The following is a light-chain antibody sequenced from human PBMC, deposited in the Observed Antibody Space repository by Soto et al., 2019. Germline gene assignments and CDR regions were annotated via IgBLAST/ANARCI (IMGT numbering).Light chain of an antibody. J-gene: IGKJ1*01. Sequence: DIVMTRSPLSLPVTPGEPASISCSSSQRLLQSNGYNYLDWYLQKPGQSPQLLIFFGSYRASGAPDRFSGSGSGTDFTLKIRSVEAEDVGVYYCMQSQQTPPTFGQGTRVEIK. CDR1: QRLLQSNGYNY. V-gene: IGKV2-28*01. CDR3: MQSQQTPPT. CDR2: FGS.